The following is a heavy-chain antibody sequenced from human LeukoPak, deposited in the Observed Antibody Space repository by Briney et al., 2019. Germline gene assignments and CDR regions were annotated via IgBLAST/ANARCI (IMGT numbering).Heavy chain of an antibody. D-gene: IGHD3-3*01. J-gene: IGHJ4*02. V-gene: IGHV1-18*01. Sequence: ASVKVSCKASGYTFTSYGISCVRQAPGQGREWMGWISAYKGNTNYAQKLQRRVTMTTDTSTSAAYMALRSLRSDDTAVYYCARDSTSRITLFGVALSLDYWGQGTLVTVSS. CDR1: GYTFTSYG. CDR3: ARDSTSRITLFGVALSLDY. CDR2: ISAYKGNT.